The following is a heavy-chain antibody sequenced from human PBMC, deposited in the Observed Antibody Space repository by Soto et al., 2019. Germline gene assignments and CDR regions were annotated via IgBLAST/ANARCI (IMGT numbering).Heavy chain of an antibody. D-gene: IGHD7-27*01. CDR2: IDGDGTAT. V-gene: IGHV3-74*01. J-gene: IGHJ4*02. CDR1: GFTFSSYK. Sequence: EVQLVESGGGLVQPGGSLRLSCAASGFTFSSYKIHWVRQAPGKGLVWVSRIDGDGTATNYADAVRGRFTISRDNAKNTVYLQMNSLRVDDTAVYYCATLGGPQLGARDYWGQGTLVSVSS. CDR3: ATLGGPQLGARDY.